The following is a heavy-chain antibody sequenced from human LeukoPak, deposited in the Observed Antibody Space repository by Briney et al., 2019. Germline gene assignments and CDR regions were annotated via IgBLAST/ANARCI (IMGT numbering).Heavy chain of an antibody. J-gene: IGHJ3*02. CDR1: GFTFSSYW. Sequence: GGSLRLSCAASGFTFSSYWMHWVRQAPGKGLVWVSRINSDGSTASYADSVKGRFTISRDNAKNTLSLQMSSLRAEDTAVYYCARDSTSYDMAFDIWGQGSMVTVSS. CDR3: ARDSTSYDMAFDI. V-gene: IGHV3-74*01. D-gene: IGHD3-22*01. CDR2: INSDGSTA.